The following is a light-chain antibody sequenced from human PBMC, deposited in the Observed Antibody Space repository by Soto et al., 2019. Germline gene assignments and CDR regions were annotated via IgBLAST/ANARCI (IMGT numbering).Light chain of an antibody. J-gene: IGKJ5*01. Sequence: EIVLTQSPGTLSLSPGERATLSYRASQSVSNSYLAWYQQKPGQAPRLLIYGASSRATGIPDRFSGSGSGTDFTLTISRLEPEDFAVYYCQQYGSSPTFGQGTRLEIK. CDR3: QQYGSSPT. CDR2: GAS. V-gene: IGKV3-20*01. CDR1: QSVSNSY.